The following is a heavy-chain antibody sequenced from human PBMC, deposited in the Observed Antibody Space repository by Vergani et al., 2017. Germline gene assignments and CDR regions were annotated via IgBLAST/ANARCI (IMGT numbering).Heavy chain of an antibody. CDR3: AHTLYMVRGVPAFDY. CDR1: GFSPSTSGVG. CDR2: IYWNDDK. J-gene: IGHJ4*02. D-gene: IGHD3-10*01. V-gene: IGHV2-5*01. Sequence: QITLKESGPTLVKPTQTLTLTCTFSGFSPSTSGVGVGWIRQPPGKAREWLALIYWNDDKRYSPSLKSRLTITKDTSKNQVVLTMTNMDPVDTATYYCAHTLYMVRGVPAFDYWGQGTLVTVSS.